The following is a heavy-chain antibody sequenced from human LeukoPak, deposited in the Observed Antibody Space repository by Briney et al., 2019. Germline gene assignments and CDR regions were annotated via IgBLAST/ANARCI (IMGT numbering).Heavy chain of an antibody. CDR2: IYPGEFDT. J-gene: IGHJ4*02. Sequence: GGSLKISCKGSGYSFFSFWIRWVGQIPGKGLEWMGFIYPGEFDTRYSPSFQGQVTISADKSISTAYLQWRSLKASDTAMYYCARNRGDNTFDYWGQGILVTVSS. CDR1: GYSFFSFW. V-gene: IGHV5-51*01. D-gene: IGHD3-10*01. CDR3: ARNRGDNTFDY.